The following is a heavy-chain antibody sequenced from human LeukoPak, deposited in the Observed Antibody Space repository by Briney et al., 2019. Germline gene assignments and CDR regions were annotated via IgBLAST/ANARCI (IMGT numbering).Heavy chain of an antibody. D-gene: IGHD4-17*01. V-gene: IGHV1-69*05. CDR1: RGTFSSYA. J-gene: IGHJ3*02. CDR3: ARDPYGDYFQIREGAFDI. CDR2: IIPIFGTA. Sequence: SVKVSCKAARGTFSSYAISWVRQAPGQGLEWMGGIIPIFGTANYAQKFQGRVTITTDESTSTAYMELSSLRSEDTAVYYCARDPYGDYFQIREGAFDIWGQGTMVTVSS.